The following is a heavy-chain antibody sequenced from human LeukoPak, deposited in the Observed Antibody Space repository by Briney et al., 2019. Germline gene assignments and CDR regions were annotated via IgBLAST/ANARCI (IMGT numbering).Heavy chain of an antibody. CDR3: AKDMEASGSYYRCAFDI. CDR1: GFTFSSYA. J-gene: IGHJ3*02. D-gene: IGHD1-26*01. V-gene: IGHV3-23*01. Sequence: GGSLRLSCAASGFTFSSYAMSWVRQAPGRGLEWVSAISGSGGSTHYADSVKGRFTISRDNSKNTLYLQMNSLRAEDTAVYYCAKDMEASGSYYRCAFDIWGQGTMVTVSS. CDR2: ISGSGGST.